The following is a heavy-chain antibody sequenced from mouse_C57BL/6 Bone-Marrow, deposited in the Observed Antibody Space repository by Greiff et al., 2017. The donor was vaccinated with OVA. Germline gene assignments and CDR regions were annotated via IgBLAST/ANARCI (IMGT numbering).Heavy chain of an antibody. CDR1: GFTFSDYG. D-gene: IGHD2-5*01. Sequence: EVKLVESGGGLVKPGGSLKLSCAASGFTFSDYGMHWVRQAPEKGLEWVAYISRGSSTIYYADTVKGRFTISRDNAKNTLFLQMTSLSSEDTARYYCARGNSNYFDYWGQGTTLTVSS. CDR3: ARGNSNYFDY. V-gene: IGHV5-17*01. CDR2: ISRGSSTI. J-gene: IGHJ2*01.